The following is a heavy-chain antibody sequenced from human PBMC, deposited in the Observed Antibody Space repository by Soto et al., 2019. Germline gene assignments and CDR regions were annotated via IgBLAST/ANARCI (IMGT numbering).Heavy chain of an antibody. Sequence: GGSLRLSFAASGFTFSSYSMGWVRQAPGKGLEWVSAISGSGVSTYYADSVKGRFTISRDNAKNTMYLQMNSLRAEDTAVYYCARGNLGGFDLWGQGTTVTVSS. J-gene: IGHJ6*02. CDR1: GFTFSSYS. CDR3: ARGNLGGFDL. CDR2: ISGSGVST. D-gene: IGHD2-15*01. V-gene: IGHV3-23*01.